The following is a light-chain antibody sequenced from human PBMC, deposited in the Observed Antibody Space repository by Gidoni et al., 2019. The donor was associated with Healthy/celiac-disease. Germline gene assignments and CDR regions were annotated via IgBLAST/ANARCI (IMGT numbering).Light chain of an antibody. CDR1: QSVLYSSNNKNY. CDR3: QQYYSTPT. CDR2: WAS. J-gene: IGKJ3*01. Sequence: DIVMTQSPDSLAVSLGERATINCKSSQSVLYSSNNKNYLAWYQQKPGQPPKLLMYWASTRESGVPDRFSGSGSGTDFTLTISSLQAEDVAVYYCQQYYSTPTFXPXTKVDIK. V-gene: IGKV4-1*01.